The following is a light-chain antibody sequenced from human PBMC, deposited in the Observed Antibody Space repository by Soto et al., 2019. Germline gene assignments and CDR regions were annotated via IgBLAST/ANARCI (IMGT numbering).Light chain of an antibody. J-gene: IGKJ4*01. CDR3: QQYNNWPLT. V-gene: IGKV3-15*01. CDR1: QSVGSK. Sequence: EVVMTQSPATLSVSPGERATLSCRASQSVGSKLAWYQQKPGQAPRLLIYGASTRVTGIPARFSGSGSGTEFTLTITSLQSEDFAVYYCQQYNNWPLTFGGGTKVEIK. CDR2: GAS.